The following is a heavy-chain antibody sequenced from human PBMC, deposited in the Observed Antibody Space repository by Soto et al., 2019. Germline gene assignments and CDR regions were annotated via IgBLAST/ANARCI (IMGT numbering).Heavy chain of an antibody. J-gene: IGHJ6*02. CDR3: ARGGQLINYYYYGMDV. CDR2: IYSGGST. Sequence: PGGSLRLSCAASGFTVSSNYMSWVRQAPGKGLEWVSVIYSGGSTYYADSVKGRFTISRDNSKNTLYLQMNSLRAEDTAVYYCARGGQLINYYYYGMDVWGQGTTVTVSS. CDR1: GFTVSSNY. D-gene: IGHD6-6*01. V-gene: IGHV3-53*01.